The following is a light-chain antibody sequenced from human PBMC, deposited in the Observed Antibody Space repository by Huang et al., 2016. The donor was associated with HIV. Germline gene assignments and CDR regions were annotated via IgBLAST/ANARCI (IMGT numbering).Light chain of an antibody. V-gene: IGKV3-20*01. Sequence: EIVLTQSPGTLSLSPGERATLSCRASQSVNSGYLAWYQQKPGQAPRLLIYGASSRATGIPGMFSGSGSGTDFILTISRLQPEDFAVYFCQQYGSSPGTFGQGTKVEMK. CDR3: QQYGSSPGT. CDR1: QSVNSGY. CDR2: GAS. J-gene: IGKJ1*01.